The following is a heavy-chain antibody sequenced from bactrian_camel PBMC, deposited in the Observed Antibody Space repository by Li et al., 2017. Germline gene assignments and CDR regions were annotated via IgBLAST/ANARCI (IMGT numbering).Heavy chain of an antibody. J-gene: IGHJ6*01. Sequence: HVQLVESGGGLVQPGGSLRLSCAASGDIYGSWCMAWFRQPPGKEREGVAAISFTGSRTYYVDSVKGRFTISQDKPRSLLILEMNTLKPEDTAMYYCTARRTYAVSCPRNSADFTYWGQGTQVTVS. CDR3: TARRTYAVSCPRNSADFTY. CDR2: ISFTGSRT. CDR1: GDIYGSWC. D-gene: IGHD1*01. V-gene: IGHV3S53*01.